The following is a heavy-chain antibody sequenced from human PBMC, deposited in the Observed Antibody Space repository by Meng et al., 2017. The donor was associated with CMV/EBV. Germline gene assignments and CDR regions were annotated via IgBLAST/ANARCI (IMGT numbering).Heavy chain of an antibody. V-gene: IGHV4-34*01. CDR1: GGSFSGYY. J-gene: IGHJ4*02. D-gene: IGHD5-18*01. CDR3: ARASYGRSPFYY. CDR2: INHSGST. Sequence: SETLSLTCAVYGGSFSGYYWSWIRQPPGKGLEWIGEINHSGSTNYNPSLKSRVTIPVDTSKNQFSLKLSSVTAADTAVYCCARASYGRSPFYYWGQGTLVTVSS.